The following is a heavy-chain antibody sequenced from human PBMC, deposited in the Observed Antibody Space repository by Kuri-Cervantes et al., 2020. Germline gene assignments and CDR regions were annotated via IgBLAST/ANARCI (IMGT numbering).Heavy chain of an antibody. V-gene: IGHV2-70D*14. J-gene: IGHJ4*02. D-gene: IGHD1-26*01. Sequence: SGPTMVKPTQTLTLTCTFSGFSLSTSGMRVSWIRQPPGKALEWLARIDWDDDKFYSTSLKTRLTISKDTSKNQVVLTMTSMDPMDAATYYCAHRSLVGAPHFDYWGQGIPVTVSS. CDR2: IDWDDDK. CDR3: AHRSLVGAPHFDY. CDR1: GFSLSTSGMR.